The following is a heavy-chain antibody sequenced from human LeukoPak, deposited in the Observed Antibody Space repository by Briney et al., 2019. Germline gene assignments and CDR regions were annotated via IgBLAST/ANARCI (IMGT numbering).Heavy chain of an antibody. Sequence: GGSLRLSCAASGFTFSSYAMSWVRQAPGEGLEWVSAISGSGGSTYYADSVKGRFTISRDNSKNTLYLQMNSLRAEDTAVYYCAKDSWYYYGSGSYLDYWGQGTLVTVSS. CDR3: AKDSWYYYGSGSYLDY. J-gene: IGHJ4*02. CDR1: GFTFSSYA. CDR2: ISGSGGST. D-gene: IGHD3-10*01. V-gene: IGHV3-23*01.